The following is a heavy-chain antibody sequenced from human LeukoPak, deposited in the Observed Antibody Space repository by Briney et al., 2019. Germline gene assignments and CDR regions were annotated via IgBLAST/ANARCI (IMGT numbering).Heavy chain of an antibody. Sequence: PSETLSLTCTVSGGSISSSSYYWGWIRQPPGKGLEWIGSIYYSGSTYYNPSLKSRVTISVDTSKNQFSLKLSSVTAADTAVYYCARHLYRSKAVIQHWGQGTLVTVSS. V-gene: IGHV4-39*01. CDR2: IYYSGST. CDR3: ARHLYRSKAVIQH. D-gene: IGHD6-6*01. J-gene: IGHJ1*01. CDR1: GGSISSSSYY.